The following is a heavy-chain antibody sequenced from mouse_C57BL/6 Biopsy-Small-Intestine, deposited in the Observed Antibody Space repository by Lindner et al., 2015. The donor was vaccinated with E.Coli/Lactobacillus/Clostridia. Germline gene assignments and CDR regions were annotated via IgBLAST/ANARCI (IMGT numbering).Heavy chain of an antibody. D-gene: IGHD2-1*01. Sequence: VQLQESGAELVRPGASVKLSCTASGFNIKDDYMHWVKQRPEQGLEWIGWIDPENGDTEYASKFQGKATITADTSSNTAYLQLSSLTSEDTAVYYCARSLFYGTLFAYWGQGTLVTVSA. CDR2: IDPENGDT. V-gene: IGHV14-4*01. J-gene: IGHJ3*01. CDR1: GFNIKDDY. CDR3: ARSLFYGTLFAY.